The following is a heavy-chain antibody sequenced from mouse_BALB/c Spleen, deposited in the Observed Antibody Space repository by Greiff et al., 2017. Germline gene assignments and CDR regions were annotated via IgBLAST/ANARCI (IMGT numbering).Heavy chain of an antibody. CDR1: GFTFSDYG. Sequence: EVKLQESGGGLVQPGGSRKLSCAASGFTFSDYGMAWVRQAPGKGPEWVAFISNLAYSIYYADTVTGRFTISRENAKNTLYLEMSSLRSEDTAMYYCARAIELFYAMDYWGQGTSVTVSS. CDR2: ISNLAYSI. J-gene: IGHJ4*01. V-gene: IGHV5-15*02. CDR3: ARAIELFYAMDY.